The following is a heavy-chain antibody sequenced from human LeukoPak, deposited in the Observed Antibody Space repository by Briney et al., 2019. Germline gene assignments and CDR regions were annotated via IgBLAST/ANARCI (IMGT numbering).Heavy chain of an antibody. J-gene: IGHJ4*02. D-gene: IGHD3-16*02. CDR2: INHSGST. Sequence: PSETLSLTCAVYGGSFSGYYWSWIRQPPGKGLEWIGEINHSGSTNYNPSLKSRVTISVDTSKNQFSLKLSSVTAADTAVYYCARARDYVWGSYRYPFDYWGQGTLVTVSS. CDR1: GGSFSGYY. CDR3: ARARDYVWGSYRYPFDY. V-gene: IGHV4-34*01.